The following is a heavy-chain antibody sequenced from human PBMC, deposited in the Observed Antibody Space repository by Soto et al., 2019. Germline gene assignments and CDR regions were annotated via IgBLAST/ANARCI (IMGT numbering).Heavy chain of an antibody. V-gene: IGHV4-39*01. CDR3: ARRSRPPIAVAGTGGGVVFDY. J-gene: IGHJ4*02. Sequence: QLQLQESGPGLVKPSETLSLTCTVSGGSISSSSYYWGWIRQPPGKGLEWIGSIYYSGSTYYNPSLKSRVTISVDTSKNQFSLKLSSVTAADTAVYYCARRSRPPIAVAGTGGGVVFDYWGQGTLVTVSS. D-gene: IGHD6-19*01. CDR2: IYYSGST. CDR1: GGSISSSSYY.